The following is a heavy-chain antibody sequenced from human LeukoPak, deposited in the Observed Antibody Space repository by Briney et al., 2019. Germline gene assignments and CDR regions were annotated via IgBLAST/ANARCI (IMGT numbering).Heavy chain of an antibody. V-gene: IGHV3-48*03. CDR3: ARVQATAIGDY. D-gene: IGHD5-18*01. CDR1: GFTFSSYE. CDR2: ISSSGSTI. J-gene: IGHJ4*02. Sequence: PGGSLRLSCAASGFTFSSYEMNWVRQAPGKGLEGVSYISSSGSTIYYADSVKGRFTISRDNAKNSLYLQMNSLRAEDTAVYYCARVQATAIGDYWGQGTLVTVSS.